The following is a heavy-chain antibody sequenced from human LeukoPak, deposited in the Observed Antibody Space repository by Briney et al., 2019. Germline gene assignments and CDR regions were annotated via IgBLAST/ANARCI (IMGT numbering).Heavy chain of an antibody. V-gene: IGHV4-30-2*01. CDR3: AYSGSSVDAFDI. J-gene: IGHJ3*02. CDR1: GGSISSGGYS. Sequence: SETLSLTCAVSGGSISSGGYSWSWIRQPPGKGLEWIGYIYHSGSTYYNPSLKSRVTISVDRSKNQFSLKLSSVTAADTAVYYCAYSGSSVDAFDIWGQGTMVTVSS. D-gene: IGHD1-26*01. CDR2: IYHSGST.